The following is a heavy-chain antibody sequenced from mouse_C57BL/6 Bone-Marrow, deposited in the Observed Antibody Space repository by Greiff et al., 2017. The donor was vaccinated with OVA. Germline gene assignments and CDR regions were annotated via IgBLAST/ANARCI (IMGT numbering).Heavy chain of an antibody. CDR2: IYPRSGNT. D-gene: IGHD6-1*01. V-gene: IGHV1-81*01. Sequence: QVQLQQSGAELVKPGASVKISCKASGYAFSSYWMNWVKQRTGQGLEWIGEIYPRSGNTYYNEKFKGKATLTADKSSSTAYMELRSLTSEDSAVYFCARSLHFDYWGQGTTLTVSS. J-gene: IGHJ2*01. CDR3: ARSLHFDY. CDR1: GYAFSSYW.